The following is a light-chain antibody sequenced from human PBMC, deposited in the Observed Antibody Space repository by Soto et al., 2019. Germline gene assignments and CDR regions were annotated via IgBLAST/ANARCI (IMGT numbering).Light chain of an antibody. Sequence: QSVLTQPPSASGTPGQRVTISCSGSSSNIGSKTVNWYQQFPGTAPKILIYSNNQRPSGVPDRFSASKSGTSASLAISGLLSEDEADYYCSAWDASLNGPVFGGGTKLTVL. J-gene: IGLJ3*02. CDR1: SSNIGSKT. CDR2: SNN. CDR3: SAWDASLNGPV. V-gene: IGLV1-44*01.